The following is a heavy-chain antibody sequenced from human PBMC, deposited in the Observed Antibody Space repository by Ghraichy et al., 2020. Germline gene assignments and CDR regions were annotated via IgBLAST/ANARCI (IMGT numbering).Heavy chain of an antibody. CDR2: IYYSGST. CDR1: GGSISSYY. J-gene: IGHJ6*02. Sequence: SETLSLTCPLSGGSISSYYWSWIRQPPGKGLEWIGYIYYSGSTNYNPSLKSRVTISVDTSKNQFSLKLSSVTAADTAVYYCAGHRIVVVPAAMNYYYGMDVWGQGTTVTAS. D-gene: IGHD2-2*01. V-gene: IGHV4-59*08. CDR3: AGHRIVVVPAAMNYYYGMDV.